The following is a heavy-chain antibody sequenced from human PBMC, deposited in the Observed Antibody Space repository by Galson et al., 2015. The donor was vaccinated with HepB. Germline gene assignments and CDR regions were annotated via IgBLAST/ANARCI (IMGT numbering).Heavy chain of an antibody. CDR3: AILATVVAPSDY. D-gene: IGHD4-23*01. CDR2: INPNNGGT. J-gene: IGHJ4*02. CDR1: GYTFSSYF. Sequence: SVKVSCKAYGYTFSSYFIQWVRQAPGQGLEWMGRINPNNGGTHSSQRFQGRVALTRDTSTSTAYMELTSLGPADTAVYYCAILATVVAPSDYWGQGTLVTVSS. V-gene: IGHV1-2*06.